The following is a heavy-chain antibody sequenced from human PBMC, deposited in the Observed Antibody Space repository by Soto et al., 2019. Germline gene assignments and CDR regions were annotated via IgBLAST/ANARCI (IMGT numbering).Heavy chain of an antibody. V-gene: IGHV4-30-4*01. CDR2: IYYSGST. CDR3: ARDSPHYYGSGPGV. D-gene: IGHD3-10*01. CDR1: GGSISSGDYY. Sequence: SETLSLTCTVSGGSISSGDYYWSWIRQPPEKGLEWIGYIYYSGSTYYNPSLKSRVTISVDTSKNQFSLKLSSVTAADTAVYYCARDSPHYYGSGPGVWGQGTTVTVSS. J-gene: IGHJ6*02.